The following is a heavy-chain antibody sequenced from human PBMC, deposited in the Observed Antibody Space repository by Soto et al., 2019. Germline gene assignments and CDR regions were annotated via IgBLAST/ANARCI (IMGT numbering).Heavy chain of an antibody. CDR2: IVPIVDTS. V-gene: IGHV1-69*01. D-gene: IGHD1-1*01. CDR1: GGTFSSYV. CDR3: ARDKTVKFDY. Sequence: GASVKVSCKTAGGTFSSYVISWVRQSPGQGLEWMGGIVPIVDTSTYAQKFQGRVTITADESTSTAYMELSSLRSEDTAVYYCARDKTVKFDYWGQGTLVTVSS. J-gene: IGHJ4*02.